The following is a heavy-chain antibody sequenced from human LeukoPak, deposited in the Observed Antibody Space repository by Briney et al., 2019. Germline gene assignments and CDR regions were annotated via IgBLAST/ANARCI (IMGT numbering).Heavy chain of an antibody. V-gene: IGHV3-7*01. D-gene: IGHD7-27*01. CDR3: ARGRPGMGIVIDY. J-gene: IGHJ4*02. Sequence: VRSLRLSYAASEFTFSNHWMTWVRQAPGRGLEWVSNVKQEGSEKFYVDSVKGRFTFSRDNAKNSLYLQMNSLRAEDTAVYYCARGRPGMGIVIDYWGQGTLVTV. CDR1: EFTFSNHW. CDR2: VKQEGSEK.